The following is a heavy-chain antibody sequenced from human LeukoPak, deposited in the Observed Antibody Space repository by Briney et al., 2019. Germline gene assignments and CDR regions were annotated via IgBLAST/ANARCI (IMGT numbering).Heavy chain of an antibody. D-gene: IGHD2-21*02. CDR3: ARVAGGDWYYFDF. Sequence: GASVKVSCKASGYTFTAYYMHWVRQAPGPGLEWMGWINLNSGGANSAQKFQGRVTMTRDTSISAAYMELSRLGSDDTAVYYCARVAGGDWYYFDFWGQGTLVTVSS. CDR1: GYTFTAYY. CDR2: INLNSGGA. J-gene: IGHJ4*02. V-gene: IGHV1-2*02.